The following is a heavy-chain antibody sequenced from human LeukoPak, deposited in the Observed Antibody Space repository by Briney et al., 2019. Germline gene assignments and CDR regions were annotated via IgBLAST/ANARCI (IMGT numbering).Heavy chain of an antibody. J-gene: IGHJ4*02. V-gene: IGHV3-21*01. Sequence: PGGSLRLSCAASGFTFSSYSMNWVRLAPGKGLEWVSSISSSSSYIYYADSVKGRFTISRDNAKNSLYLQMNSLRAEDTAVYYCARAEDDSSGYYNYWGQGTLVTVSS. D-gene: IGHD3-22*01. CDR1: GFTFSSYS. CDR3: ARAEDDSSGYYNY. CDR2: ISSSSSYI.